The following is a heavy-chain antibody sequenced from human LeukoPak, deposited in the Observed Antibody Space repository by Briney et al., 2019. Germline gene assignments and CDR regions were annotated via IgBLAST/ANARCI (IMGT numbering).Heavy chain of an antibody. CDR3: ARLGSMLTVLCGSGSYTYFDY. J-gene: IGHJ4*02. CDR1: GGSISSSSYY. CDR2: IYYSGST. V-gene: IGHV4-39*01. D-gene: IGHD3-10*01. Sequence: SETLSLTCTVSGGSISSSSYYWGWIRQPPGKGLEWIGSIYYSGSTYYNPSLKSRVTISVDTSKNQFSLKLSSVTAADTAVYYCARLGSMLTVLCGSGSYTYFDYWGQGTLVTVSS.